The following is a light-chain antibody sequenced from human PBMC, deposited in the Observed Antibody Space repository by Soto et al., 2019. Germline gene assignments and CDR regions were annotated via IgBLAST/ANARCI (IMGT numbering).Light chain of an antibody. J-gene: IGLJ1*01. CDR1: SSTVGSNH. Sequence: QSALTQPPSASGTPGQRVTISCSGYSSTVGSNHVYWYQKSPGMAPKLLISKNNQRPSGVPDRSSGSKSGTSASLAISGLRSEDEADYYCAAWDDNFSTYVFGSGTKVTVL. V-gene: IGLV1-47*01. CDR2: KNN. CDR3: AAWDDNFSTYV.